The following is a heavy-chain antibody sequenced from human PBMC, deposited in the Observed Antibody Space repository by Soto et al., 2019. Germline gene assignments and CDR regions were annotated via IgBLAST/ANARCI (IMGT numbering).Heavy chain of an antibody. CDR1: GYTFTGYY. D-gene: IGHD4-17*01. CDR3: ARDQSTVTTPYLDY. J-gene: IGHJ4*02. Sequence: QVQLVQSGAEVKNPGASVKVSCKASGYTFTGYYLHWVRQAPGQGLEWMGWINPNSGGTNYAQNFQGWVTMTRDTSITTAYMELSRLRSDDTAVYYCARDQSTVTTPYLDYWGQGTLVTVPS. V-gene: IGHV1-2*04. CDR2: INPNSGGT.